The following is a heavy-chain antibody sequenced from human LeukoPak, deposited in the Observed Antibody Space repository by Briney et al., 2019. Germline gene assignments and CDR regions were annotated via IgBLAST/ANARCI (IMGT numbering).Heavy chain of an antibody. Sequence: QPGGSLRLSCAASGFTFDDYAMHWVRQAPGKGLEWVSGISWNSGGIGYADSVKGRFTISRDNAKNSLYLQMNSLRAEDTALYYCAKARAVAGNWFDPWGQGTLVTVSS. J-gene: IGHJ5*02. D-gene: IGHD6-19*01. V-gene: IGHV3-9*01. CDR2: ISWNSGGI. CDR3: AKARAVAGNWFDP. CDR1: GFTFDDYA.